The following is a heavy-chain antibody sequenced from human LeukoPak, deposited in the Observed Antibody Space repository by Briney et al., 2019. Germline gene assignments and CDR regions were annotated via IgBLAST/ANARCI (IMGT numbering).Heavy chain of an antibody. CDR3: ARGGSGSYLPYYYYFMDV. D-gene: IGHD3-10*01. Sequence: ASVKVSCKASGYTFTDYYMHWVRQAPGQGLEWMGWINPDSGGTNYAQRFQGRVTMTRDTSINTAYIELSSLRSDDTAVYYCARGGSGSYLPYYYYFMDVWGKGTTVTVSS. V-gene: IGHV1-2*02. CDR2: INPDSGGT. J-gene: IGHJ6*03. CDR1: GYTFTDYY.